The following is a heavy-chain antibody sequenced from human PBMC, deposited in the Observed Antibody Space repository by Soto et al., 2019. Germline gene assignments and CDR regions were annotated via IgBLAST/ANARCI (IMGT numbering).Heavy chain of an antibody. CDR2: ISNDGSNK. CDR1: GFTFSSYA. D-gene: IGHD6-13*01. CDR3: AKEVTSSWSPLGYCIDD. V-gene: IGHV3-30*18. J-gene: IGHJ6*02. Sequence: QVQLVESGGGVVQPGRSLRLSCAASGFTFSSYAMHWVRQAQGKGLEWVAVISNDGSNKYYADSVKGRFTISRDNSKNTLYLQMNSLRAEDTAVYYCAKEVTSSWSPLGYCIDDWGQGTTVTVSS.